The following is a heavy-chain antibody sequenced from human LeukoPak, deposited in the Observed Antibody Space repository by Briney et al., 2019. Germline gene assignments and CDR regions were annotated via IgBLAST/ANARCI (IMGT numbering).Heavy chain of an antibody. CDR3: ASDYYDSSGPMDV. J-gene: IGHJ6*02. CDR2: IYSGGST. D-gene: IGHD3-22*01. CDR1: GFTVSSNY. Sequence: GGSLRLSCAASGFTVSSNYMSWVRQAPGKGLEWVSAIYSGGSTYYADSVKGRFTISRHNSKNTLYLQMNSLRAEDTAVYYCASDYYDSSGPMDVWGQGTTVTVSS. V-gene: IGHV3-53*04.